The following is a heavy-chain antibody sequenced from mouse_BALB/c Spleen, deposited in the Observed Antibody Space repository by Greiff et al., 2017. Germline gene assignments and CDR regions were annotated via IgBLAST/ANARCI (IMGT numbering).Heavy chain of an antibody. CDR3: ARKLPGAMDY. CDR2: IDPENGNT. CDR1: GFNIKDYY. D-gene: IGHD2-1*01. Sequence: EVQLQQSGAELVRPGALVKLSCKASGFNIKDYYMHWVKQRPEQGLEWIGWIDPENGNTIYDPKFQGKASITADTSSNTAYLQLSSLTSEDTAVYYCARKLPGAMDYWGQGTSVTVSS. V-gene: IGHV14-1*02. J-gene: IGHJ4*01.